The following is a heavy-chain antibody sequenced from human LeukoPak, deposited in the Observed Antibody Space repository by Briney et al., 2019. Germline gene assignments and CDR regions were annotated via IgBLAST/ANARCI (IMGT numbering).Heavy chain of an antibody. Sequence: SETLSLTCALSTVSGSSGNWWSWVRQPPGKGLEWIGEVHKTGKTNYNPSLKTRVTISIDASKNQLSLELTSVTAADAAVYYCARGLLSAPTPGAYWGQGTLVTVSS. D-gene: IGHD3-10*01. V-gene: IGHV4-4*02. CDR1: TVSGSSGNW. J-gene: IGHJ4*02. CDR2: VHKTGKT. CDR3: ARGLLSAPTPGAY.